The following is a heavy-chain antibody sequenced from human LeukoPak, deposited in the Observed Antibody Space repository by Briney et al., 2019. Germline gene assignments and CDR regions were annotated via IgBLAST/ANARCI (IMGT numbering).Heavy chain of an antibody. J-gene: IGHJ4*02. CDR2: IYHSGST. V-gene: IGHV4-30-2*01. CDR3: ARRPGYSSSWGMDY. CDR1: GGSISSGGYY. Sequence: PSETLSLTCTVSGGSISSGGYYWSWIRQPPGKGLEWIGYIYHSGSTYYNPSLKSRVTISVDRSKNQFSLKLSSVTAADTAVYYCARRPGYSSSWGMDYWGQGTLVIVSS. D-gene: IGHD6-13*01.